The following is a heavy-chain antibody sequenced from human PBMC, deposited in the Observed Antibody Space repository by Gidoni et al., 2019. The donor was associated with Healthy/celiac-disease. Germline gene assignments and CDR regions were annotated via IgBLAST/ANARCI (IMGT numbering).Heavy chain of an antibody. J-gene: IGHJ4*02. CDR2: ISAYNGNT. D-gene: IGHD3-3*01. Sequence: QVQLVQPGAEVTKPGASVKVASKASGFTFSCHGISWVRQAPGQGLEWMGWISAYNGNTNYAQKLQGRVTMTTDTSTSTAYMELRSLRSDDTAVYYCARDLPLYDFWSGHYFDYWGQGTLVTVSS. CDR1: GFTFSCHG. CDR3: ARDLPLYDFWSGHYFDY. V-gene: IGHV1-18*01.